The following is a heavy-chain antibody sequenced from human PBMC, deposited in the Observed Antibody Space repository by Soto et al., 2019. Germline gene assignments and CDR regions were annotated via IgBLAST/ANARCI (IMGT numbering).Heavy chain of an antibody. CDR2: INAGNGNT. V-gene: IGHV1-3*01. D-gene: IGHD3-22*01. J-gene: IGHJ4*02. Sequence: ASVKVSCKASGYTFTSYAMHWVRQAPGQRLEWMGWINAGNGNTKYSQKFQGRVTITRDTSASTAYMELSSLRSEDTAVYYCAWEDYHDSSGYYYPRFDYWGQGTLVTVSS. CDR3: AWEDYHDSSGYYYPRFDY. CDR1: GYTFTSYA.